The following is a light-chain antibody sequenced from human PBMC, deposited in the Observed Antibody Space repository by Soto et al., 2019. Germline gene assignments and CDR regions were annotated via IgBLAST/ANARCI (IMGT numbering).Light chain of an antibody. Sequence: QPVLTQSPSVSGTPGQRVTISCSGSASTIGRNYVYWYQQLPGTAPKLLIYRNSQRPSGVPDRFSGSKYGTSASLAISGLRSEDEADYYCAAWDDNLSGFYVFGDGTKVTVL. CDR2: RNS. CDR1: ASTIGRNY. J-gene: IGLJ1*01. CDR3: AAWDDNLSGFYV. V-gene: IGLV1-47*01.